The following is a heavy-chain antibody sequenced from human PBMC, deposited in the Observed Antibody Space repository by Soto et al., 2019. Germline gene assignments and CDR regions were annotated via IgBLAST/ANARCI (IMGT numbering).Heavy chain of an antibody. CDR1: GGSMNNYY. CDR2: IYSTGST. D-gene: IGHD6-19*01. CDR3: AIGSTVAGRRHYFDH. J-gene: IGHJ4*02. V-gene: IGHV4-4*07. Sequence: PSETLVLTCSVSGGSMNNYYWSWIRQPAGKGLEWIGRIYSTGSTNYNPSLKSRLTMSLDTSKNQFSLNLSSVIVADTAMYYCAIGSTVAGRRHYFDHWGQGILVT.